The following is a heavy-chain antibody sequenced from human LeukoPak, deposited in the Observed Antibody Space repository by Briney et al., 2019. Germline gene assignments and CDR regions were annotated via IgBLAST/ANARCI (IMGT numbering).Heavy chain of an antibody. V-gene: IGHV3-30*04. D-gene: IGHD3-10*01. J-gene: IGHJ6*04. Sequence: PGRSLRLSCAASGFTFSRYAMHWVRQAPGKGLEGVAVISYDGTNKYFADSVKGRFTISRDNSRNTLYLQKHSLRAEDPAVYFCARDLDSGSLYYYGMDVWGKGTTVTVSS. CDR1: GFTFSRYA. CDR2: ISYDGTNK. CDR3: ARDLDSGSLYYYGMDV.